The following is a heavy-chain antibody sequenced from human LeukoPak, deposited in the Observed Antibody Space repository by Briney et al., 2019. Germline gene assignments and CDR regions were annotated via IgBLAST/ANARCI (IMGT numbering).Heavy chain of an antibody. CDR1: GFTVSSNY. V-gene: IGHV3-53*01. CDR3: ARASRKYDILTGYSFSYDY. Sequence: PGGSLRLSCAASGFTVSSNYMSWVRQAPGKGLEWVSVIYSGGSTYYADSVNGRLTISRDNSKNTLYLQMNSLRAEDTAVYYCARASRKYDILTGYSFSYDYWGQGTLVTVSS. J-gene: IGHJ4*02. CDR2: IYSGGST. D-gene: IGHD3-9*01.